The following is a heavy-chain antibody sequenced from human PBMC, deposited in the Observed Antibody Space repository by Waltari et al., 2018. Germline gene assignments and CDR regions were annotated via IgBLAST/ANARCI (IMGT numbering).Heavy chain of an antibody. D-gene: IGHD6-19*01. Sequence: QLVGSGGGVVQPGGSLRLSCAASGLAFRNYGMHWVRQSPGKGLEWVAVILSDGSNEYYADSVKGRFTISRDNSKNTLYQQMNSLRVQDTAVYYCARGSYSSGCDFWGQGTQVTVSS. CDR1: GLAFRNYG. CDR3: ARGSYSSGCDF. CDR2: ILSDGSNE. J-gene: IGHJ4*02. V-gene: IGHV3-30*03.